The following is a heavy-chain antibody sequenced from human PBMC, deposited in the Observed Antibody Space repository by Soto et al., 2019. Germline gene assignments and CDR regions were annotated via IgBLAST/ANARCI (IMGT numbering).Heavy chain of an antibody. CDR3: ARRYGMAWDY. CDR2: IYYSGST. J-gene: IGHJ4*02. Sequence: QVQLQESGPGLVKPSETLSLTCTVSGGSISSYYWSWIRQPPGKGLEWIGYIYYSGSTNYNPSLNSRATISVDTSKTQFSLKLSSVTAADTAVYYCARRYGMAWDYWGQGTLVTVSS. V-gene: IGHV4-59*08. CDR1: GGSISSYY. D-gene: IGHD2-8*01.